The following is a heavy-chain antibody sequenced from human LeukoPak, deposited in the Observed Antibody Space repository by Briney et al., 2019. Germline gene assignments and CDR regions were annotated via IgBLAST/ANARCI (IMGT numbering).Heavy chain of an antibody. J-gene: IGHJ4*02. Sequence: GSLRLSCAASGFTFSNAWMTWVRQAPGKGLEWVSYISSDGSIRYYADSVRGRFTIFRDNAKNSLYLQMNSLRAEDTAVYYCARKALTTDDYWGQGTLVTVSS. V-gene: IGHV3-48*01. CDR2: ISSDGSIR. CDR1: GFTFSNAW. D-gene: IGHD4-11*01. CDR3: ARKALTTDDY.